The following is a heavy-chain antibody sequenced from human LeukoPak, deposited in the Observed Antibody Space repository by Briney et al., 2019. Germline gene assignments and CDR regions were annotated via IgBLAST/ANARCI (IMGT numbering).Heavy chain of an antibody. CDR1: GYTFSSSY. V-gene: IGHV1-46*01. D-gene: IGHD2-21*02. CDR2: MHPSGGYT. J-gene: IGHJ3*02. Sequence: GASVKVSCKASGYTFSSSYMHWVRQAPGQGFEWMGIMHPSGGYTSYAPKFQGRVTMTRDMSTSTVYLDLSSLRSEDTAVYYCARDIAVVTASGPDAFDIWGQGTMVTVSS. CDR3: ARDIAVVTASGPDAFDI.